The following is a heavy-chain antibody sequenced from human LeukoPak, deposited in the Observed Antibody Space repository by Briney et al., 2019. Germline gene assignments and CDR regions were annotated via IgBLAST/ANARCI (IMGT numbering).Heavy chain of an antibody. CDR1: GGSISSSNYY. CDR3: AKAGDSSGFHYYYYGMDV. D-gene: IGHD3-22*01. J-gene: IGHJ6*02. V-gene: IGHV4-61*05. CDR2: IYYSGST. Sequence: PSETLSLTCTVSGGSISSSNYYWGWIRQPPGKGLEWLGYIYYSGSTNYNPSLKSRVTISVDTSRTQFSLKLSSVTAADTAVYYCAKAGDSSGFHYYYYGMDVWGQGTTVTVSS.